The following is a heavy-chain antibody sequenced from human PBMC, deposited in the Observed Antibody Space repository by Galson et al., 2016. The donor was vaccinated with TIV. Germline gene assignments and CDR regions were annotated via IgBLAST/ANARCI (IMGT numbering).Heavy chain of an antibody. V-gene: IGHV1-24*01. Sequence: SVKVSCKVPGYTLIEIAMHWVRQAPGKGLEWMGGFDPEASKTIYAQKFQGRVTMTEATFTDTAYMELNNLTSDDTAVYYCATVAWFPGLSLDSWGQGTLVTVSS. J-gene: IGHJ4*02. CDR2: FDPEASKT. CDR1: GYTLIEIA. D-gene: IGHD3-22*01. CDR3: ATVAWFPGLSLDS.